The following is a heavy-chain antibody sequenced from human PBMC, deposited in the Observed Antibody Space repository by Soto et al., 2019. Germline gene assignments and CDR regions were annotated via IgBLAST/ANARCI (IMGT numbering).Heavy chain of an antibody. CDR1: GFTFSSYA. Sequence: EVPLLESGGGLVQPGGSLRLSCAASGFTFSSYAMSWVRQAPGKGLEWVSAISGSGGSRYYGESVEGGFNISRDNYKNTRCLQMISLRAEAMAVCYCARRASGWFFDYGGKGARVTVSS. CDR3: ARRASGWFFDY. J-gene: IGHJ4*02. V-gene: IGHV3-23*01. CDR2: ISGSGGSR. D-gene: IGHD6-19*01.